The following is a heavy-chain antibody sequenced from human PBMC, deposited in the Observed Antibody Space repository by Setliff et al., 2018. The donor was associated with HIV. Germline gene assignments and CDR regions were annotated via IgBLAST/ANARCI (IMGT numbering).Heavy chain of an antibody. CDR2: ISAYNGNT. CDR3: ARGGSGYSYGYEYYGMDV. CDR1: GYTFTSYG. Sequence: ASVKVSCKASGYTFTSYGISWVRQAPGQGLEWMGWISAYNGNTDYARKLQGRVTMTTDTSTSTAYMELRSLRSDDTAVYYCARGGSGYSYGYEYYGMDVWGQGTTVTVSS. D-gene: IGHD5-18*01. J-gene: IGHJ6*02. V-gene: IGHV1-18*01.